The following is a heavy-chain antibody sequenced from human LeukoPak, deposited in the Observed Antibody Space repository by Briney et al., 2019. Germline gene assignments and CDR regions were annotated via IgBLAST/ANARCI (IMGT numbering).Heavy chain of an antibody. V-gene: IGHV4-59*08. CDR2: IYYSGST. J-gene: IGHJ4*02. Sequence: SETLSLTCTVSGGSISSYYWSWIRQPPGRGLEWIGYIYYSGSTHYNPSLKSRVTISVDTSRNQFSLKLTSVTAADTAVYYCARATLRYYFDYWGQGTLVTVSS. D-gene: IGHD1-26*01. CDR1: GGSISSYY. CDR3: ARATLRYYFDY.